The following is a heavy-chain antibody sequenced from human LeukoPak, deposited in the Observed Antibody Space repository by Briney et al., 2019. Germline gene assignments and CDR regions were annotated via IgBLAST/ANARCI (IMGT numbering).Heavy chain of an antibody. CDR1: GFTFYVYA. D-gene: IGHD2-2*01. Sequence: PGGSLRLSCAASGFTFYVYAMHWVRQAPGKGLVWVSGISWYSGSIGYADSVKGRFTISRDNAKNSLYLQMNSLRAEDTALYYCAKDLRRYCSSTSCYEFDYWGQGTLVTVSS. J-gene: IGHJ4*02. CDR2: ISWYSGSI. CDR3: AKDLRRYCSSTSCYEFDY. V-gene: IGHV3-9*01.